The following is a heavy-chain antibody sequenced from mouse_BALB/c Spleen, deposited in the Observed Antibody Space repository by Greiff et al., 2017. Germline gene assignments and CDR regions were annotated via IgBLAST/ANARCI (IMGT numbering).Heavy chain of an antibody. J-gene: IGHJ4*01. CDR1: GFTFSNYW. D-gene: IGHD1-1*01. V-gene: IGHV6-6*02. Sequence: EVKLVESGGGLVQPGGSMKLSCVASGFTFSNYWMNWVRQSPEKGLEWVAEIRLKSNNYATHYAESVKGRFTISRDDSKSSVYLQMNNLRAEDTGIYYCTRRGSSYYYAMDYWGQGTSVTVSS. CDR3: TRRGSSYYYAMDY. CDR2: IRLKSNNYAT.